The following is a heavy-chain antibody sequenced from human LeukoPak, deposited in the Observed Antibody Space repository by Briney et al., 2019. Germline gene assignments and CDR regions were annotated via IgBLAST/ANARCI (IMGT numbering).Heavy chain of an antibody. CDR2: IYTSGST. CDR3: ARLYSGYEPRGRGYFDY. CDR1: GGSISSGSYY. Sequence: SETLSLTCTVSGGSISSGSYYWSWIRQPAGKGLEWIGRIYTSGSTNYNPSLKSRVTISVDTSKNQFSLKLSSVTAADTAVYYCARLYSGYEPRGRGYFDYWGQGTLVTVSS. V-gene: IGHV4-61*02. J-gene: IGHJ4*02. D-gene: IGHD5-12*01.